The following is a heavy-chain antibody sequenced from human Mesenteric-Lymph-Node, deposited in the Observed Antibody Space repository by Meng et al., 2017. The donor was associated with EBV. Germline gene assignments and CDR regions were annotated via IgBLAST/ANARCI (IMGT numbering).Heavy chain of an antibody. CDR2: STHNGIV. D-gene: IGHD3-16*02. V-gene: IGHV4-34*01. CDR1: GGSFSGYY. CDR3: ARIESIWGTYRKYYFDY. Sequence: QGRLQKWGAGQCPPSEPLSPTCAVFGGSFSGYYWSWIRQAPGQGLEWIGESTHNGIVNYNPSLKSRVAISVDTFKNQFSLRLTSVTAADTAIYYCARIESIWGTYRKYYFDYWGQGTLVTVSS. J-gene: IGHJ4*02.